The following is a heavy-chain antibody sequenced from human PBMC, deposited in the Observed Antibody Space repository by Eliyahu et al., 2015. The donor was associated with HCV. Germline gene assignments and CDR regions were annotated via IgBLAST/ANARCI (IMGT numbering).Heavy chain of an antibody. CDR2: IAYDGSNK. CDR1: GFTFSRYG. V-gene: IGHV3-33*01. Sequence: QVQLVESGGGVVQPGRSLRLSCTASGFTFSRYGMHWVRQAPGKGLQWVAVIAYDGSNKFYADSVKGRFTISRDNPKNTLYLQMNSLRADDTAVYYCARDLEVGVSLPLLNYWGQGTLVTVSS. D-gene: IGHD1-26*01. J-gene: IGHJ4*02. CDR3: ARDLEVGVSLPLLNY.